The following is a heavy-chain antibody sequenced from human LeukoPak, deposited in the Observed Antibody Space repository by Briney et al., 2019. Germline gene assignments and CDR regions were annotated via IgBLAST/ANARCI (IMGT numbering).Heavy chain of an antibody. CDR1: GFSLSTRGGG. CDR2: IYWDDDK. D-gene: IGHD2-2*02. V-gene: IGHV2-5*02. CDR3: AHGDCSTSCYRGYFDY. J-gene: IGHJ4*02. Sequence: SGPTLVNPTQTLTLTCTFSGFSLSTRGGGVGWIRQPPGKALEWLALIYWDDDKRYSPSLKSRLTITKDTSKNQVVLTMTNMDPVDTATYYCAHGDCSTSCYRGYFDYWGQGTLVTVSS.